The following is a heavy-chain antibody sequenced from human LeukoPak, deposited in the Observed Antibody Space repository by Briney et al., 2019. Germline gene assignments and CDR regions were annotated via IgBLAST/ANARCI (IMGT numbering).Heavy chain of an antibody. V-gene: IGHV3-21*01. J-gene: IGHJ3*02. CDR2: ISSSSYI. CDR3: ARDVCPTYCTNGVWGSDAFDI. CDR1: GFTFSTYR. D-gene: IGHD2-8*01. Sequence: GGSLRLSCAASGFTFSTYRMTWVRQAPGKGLEWVSSISSSSYIYYADSVKGRFTISRDNAKNSLSLQMKGLRAEDTAVYYCARDVCPTYCTNGVWGSDAFDIWGQGTMVTVSS.